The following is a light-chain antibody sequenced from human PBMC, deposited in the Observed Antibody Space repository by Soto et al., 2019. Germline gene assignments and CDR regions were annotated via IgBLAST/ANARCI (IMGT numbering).Light chain of an antibody. CDR1: QSVDTC. CDR2: KAS. V-gene: IGKV1-5*03. J-gene: IGKJ1*01. CDR3: QQFYRYPWT. Sequence: DIEMTQSPSTLSASVGDRVTITCRASQSVDTCLAWYQQKPGKAPHVLIYKASSVETGVPSRFSGSGSVTEFTLTISSLQPDDFATYYCQQFYRYPWTFGQGTKVEIK.